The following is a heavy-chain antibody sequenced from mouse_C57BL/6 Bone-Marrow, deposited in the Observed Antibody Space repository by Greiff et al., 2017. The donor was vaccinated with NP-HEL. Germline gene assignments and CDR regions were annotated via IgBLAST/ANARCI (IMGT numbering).Heavy chain of an antibody. D-gene: IGHD2-12*01. CDR1: GFTFSDYG. CDR3: ARFLRRGPPYYAMDY. Sequence: EVKLVESGGGLVKPGGSLKLSCAASGFTFSDYGMHWVRQAPEKGLEWVAYISSGSSTIYYADTVKGRFTISRDNAKNTLFLQMTSLRSEDTAMYYCARFLRRGPPYYAMDYWGQGTSVTVSS. V-gene: IGHV5-17*01. CDR2: ISSGSSTI. J-gene: IGHJ4*01.